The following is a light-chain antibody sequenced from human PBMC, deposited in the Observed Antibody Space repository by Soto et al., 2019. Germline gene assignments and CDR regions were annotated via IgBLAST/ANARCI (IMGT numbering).Light chain of an antibody. CDR2: GAS. CDR1: QSVSSSF. CDR3: QQDGSSPLT. V-gene: IGKV3-20*01. Sequence: EIVLTQSPGTLSLSPGERATLSCRASQSVSSSFLAWYQQKPGQAPRLLIYGASSRATGIPDRFSGSGSGKDFTLTISRLEPEDVAVYYCQQDGSSPLTFGGGTKVEIK. J-gene: IGKJ4*01.